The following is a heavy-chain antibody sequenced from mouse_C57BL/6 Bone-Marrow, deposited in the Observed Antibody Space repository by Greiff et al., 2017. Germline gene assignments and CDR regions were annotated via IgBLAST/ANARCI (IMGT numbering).Heavy chain of an antibody. CDR2: IWSDGST. CDR1: GFSLTSYG. D-gene: IGHD2-4*01. CDR3: ARHPRYYDLYYAMDY. Sequence: VQLVESGPGLVAPSQSLSITCTVSGFSLTSYGVHWVRQPPGKGLEWLVVIWSDGSTTSNSALKSRLSISKDNSKSQVFLKMNSLQTDDTAMYYCARHPRYYDLYYAMDYWGQGTSVTVSS. V-gene: IGHV2-6-1*01. J-gene: IGHJ4*01.